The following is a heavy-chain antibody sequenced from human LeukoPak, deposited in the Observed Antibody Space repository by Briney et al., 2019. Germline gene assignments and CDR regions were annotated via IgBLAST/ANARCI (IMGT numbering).Heavy chain of an antibody. CDR1: GGSISSYY. J-gene: IGHJ4*02. Sequence: PSETLSLTCTVSGGSISSYYWSWIRQPPGKGLEWIGYIYYSGSTYYNPSLRSRVTISVDTSKKQFSLRLSSVTAADTAVYYCARGNGDLDYWGQGTLVTVSS. V-gene: IGHV4-59*12. CDR3: ARGNGDLDY. D-gene: IGHD4-17*01. CDR2: IYYSGST.